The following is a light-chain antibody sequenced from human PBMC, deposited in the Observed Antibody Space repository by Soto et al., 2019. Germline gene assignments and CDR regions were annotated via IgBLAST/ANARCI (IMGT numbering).Light chain of an antibody. CDR2: DAS. V-gene: IGKV3-15*01. Sequence: EIAMTQSPATLSVSPGERATLSCRASQSVSSKLAWYQQKPGQAPRLLIYDASTRATGIPARFSGSGSGTEVTLPISSLQSEDFAVYYCQQFNNWPRTFGQGTKVEIK. J-gene: IGKJ1*01. CDR1: QSVSSK. CDR3: QQFNNWPRT.